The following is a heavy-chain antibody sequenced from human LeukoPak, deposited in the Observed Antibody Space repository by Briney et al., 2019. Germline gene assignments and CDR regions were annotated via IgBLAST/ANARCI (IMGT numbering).Heavy chain of an antibody. CDR1: GYTFSHHG. V-gene: IGHV1-18*01. Sequence: GASVTVSCTASGYTFSHHGISWVRQAPGQGLEWMGWISCYNGDTMYAQNVQGRVTMITDTSTRTAYMELRSLRSDDTAMYYCARDPSNSSGYHAHFDSWGQGTLVTVSS. CDR3: ARDPSNSSGYHAHFDS. D-gene: IGHD3-22*01. CDR2: ISCYNGDT. J-gene: IGHJ4*02.